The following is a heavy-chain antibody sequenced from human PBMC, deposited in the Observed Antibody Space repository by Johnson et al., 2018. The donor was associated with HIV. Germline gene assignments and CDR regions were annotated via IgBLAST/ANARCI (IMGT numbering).Heavy chain of an antibody. CDR1: GFTFDDYG. V-gene: IGHV3-20*04. J-gene: IGHJ3*02. CDR2: INWNSGRT. CDR3: ARDGRWPRDAFDI. D-gene: IGHD4-23*01. Sequence: MMLVESGGGLVQPGGSLRLSCVASGFTFDDYGMNWVRLVPGKGLEWVAGINWNSGRTGSADSLKGRFTISRDNAKNSLYLQMNSLRVEDTAVYYCARDGRWPRDAFDIWGQGTMVTVSS.